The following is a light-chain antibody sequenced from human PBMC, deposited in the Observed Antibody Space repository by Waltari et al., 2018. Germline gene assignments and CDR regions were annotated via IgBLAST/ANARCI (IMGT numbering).Light chain of an antibody. V-gene: IGKV1-12*01. J-gene: IGKJ1*01. CDR1: QGLGTW. CDR3: QQGNSFPPT. Sequence: DIQMTQSPSSVSASVGDRVTITCRASQGLGTWLAWYQQKPGKAPKVLIYGASTLLTGVPSRFSGSGSGTEFTLTITGRQPEDFATYFCQQGNSFPPTFGQGTRVEV. CDR2: GAS.